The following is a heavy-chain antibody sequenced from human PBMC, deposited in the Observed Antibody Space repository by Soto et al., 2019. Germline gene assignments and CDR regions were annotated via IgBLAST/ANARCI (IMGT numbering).Heavy chain of an antibody. CDR2: ISGSGGST. D-gene: IGHD6-6*01. J-gene: IGHJ6*02. V-gene: IGHV3-23*01. CDR3: AKDNLEYRSSPYYYYAMDV. Sequence: EVQLLESGGGLVQPGGSLRLSCAASGFTFSSYAMNWVRQAPGKGLEWVSAISGSGGSTYYADSVKGRFTIPRDNSKNTLCLQMNSLRAEDTAVYYCAKDNLEYRSSPYYYYAMDVWGQGTTVTVSS. CDR1: GFTFSSYA.